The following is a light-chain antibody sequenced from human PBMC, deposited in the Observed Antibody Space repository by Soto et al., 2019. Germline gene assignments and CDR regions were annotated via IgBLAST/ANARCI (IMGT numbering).Light chain of an antibody. Sequence: EIVLTQSPGTLSLSPGERATLSCRASQSVSSSYLSWYQQKPGQAPRLLIYGASSRATGIPDRFSGRGSGIDFTLSISRLEPEDLAVYYCQQYGSSRTFGQGTKVEIK. J-gene: IGKJ1*01. CDR2: GAS. CDR1: QSVSSSY. V-gene: IGKV3-20*01. CDR3: QQYGSSRT.